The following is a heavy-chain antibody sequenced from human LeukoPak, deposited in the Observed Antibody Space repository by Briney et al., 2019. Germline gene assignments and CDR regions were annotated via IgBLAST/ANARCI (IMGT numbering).Heavy chain of an antibody. CDR1: GGSIGWDY. Sequence: PSETLSLTCTVSGGSIGWDYWSWIRQSAGKGLEWIGRIYKSGSTNYNPSFRSRVTMSVDTSKNQFSLNVTSVTAADTAVYYCAREEYFQDSNGYPYYFHSWGQGSLVTVSS. V-gene: IGHV4-4*07. D-gene: IGHD3-22*01. CDR2: IYKSGST. J-gene: IGHJ4*02. CDR3: AREEYFQDSNGYPYYFHS.